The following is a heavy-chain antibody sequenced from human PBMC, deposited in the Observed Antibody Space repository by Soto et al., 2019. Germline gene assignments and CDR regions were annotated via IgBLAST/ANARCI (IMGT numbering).Heavy chain of an antibody. J-gene: IGHJ6*02. Sequence: PGGSLRLSCAASGFTFSSYSMNWVRQAPGKGLEWVSYISSSSSTIYYADSVKGRFTISRDNAKNSLYLQMNSLRDEDTAVYYCARDHRITMVRGVPPPYYGMDVWGQGTTVTVSS. CDR1: GFTFSSYS. D-gene: IGHD3-10*01. CDR3: ARDHRITMVRGVPPPYYGMDV. CDR2: ISSSSSTI. V-gene: IGHV3-48*02.